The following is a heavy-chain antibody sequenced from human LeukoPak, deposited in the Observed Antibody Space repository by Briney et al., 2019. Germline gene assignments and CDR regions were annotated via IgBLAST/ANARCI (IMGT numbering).Heavy chain of an antibody. Sequence: GGSLRLSCAASGFTFSSACLSWVRQAPGKGLVWVSRINSDGSATTYAGSVKGRFTISRDNAKNTLYLQMNSLRVEDTGVYYCARDRNAFDIWGQGTMVTVSS. CDR3: ARDRNAFDI. CDR2: INSDGSAT. J-gene: IGHJ3*02. CDR1: GFTFSSAC. V-gene: IGHV3-74*01.